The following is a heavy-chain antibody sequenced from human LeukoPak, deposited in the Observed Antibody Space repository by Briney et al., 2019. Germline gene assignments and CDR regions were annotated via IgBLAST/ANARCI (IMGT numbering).Heavy chain of an antibody. CDR1: GCTISSYD. J-gene: IGHJ4*02. Sequence: PSGTLSLTCTASGCTISSYDWSWIRQPPGKGLEWIGNIYYSGGTNYNPSLESGVTISGDKSKNHFSLQLSCVTAADTAVYYCARGEIEMATIAGPFDYWGQGTLVTVSS. CDR2: IYYSGGT. V-gene: IGHV4-59*01. D-gene: IGHD5-24*01. CDR3: ARGEIEMATIAGPFDY.